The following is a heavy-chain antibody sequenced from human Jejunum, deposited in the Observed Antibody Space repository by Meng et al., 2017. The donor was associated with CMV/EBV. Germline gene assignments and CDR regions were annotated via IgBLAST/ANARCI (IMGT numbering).Heavy chain of an antibody. Sequence: CCAASGTTFSDSGMYWGRQAPGEGLEWVDFIRYDGSTKFDAECVKGRFTISRDNSRNTRYLQMNSLRAEETAVYYCAKDWAPNPDYWGQGTLVTVSS. J-gene: IGHJ4*02. CDR2: IRYDGSTK. CDR3: AKDWAPNPDY. D-gene: IGHD7-27*01. CDR1: GTTFSDSG. V-gene: IGHV3-30*02.